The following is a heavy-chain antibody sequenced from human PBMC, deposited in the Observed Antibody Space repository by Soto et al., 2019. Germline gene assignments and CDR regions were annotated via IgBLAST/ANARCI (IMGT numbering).Heavy chain of an antibody. Sequence: QVHLQGSGPGLVQPSQTLSLTCIVSGESISSGCYYWSWIRYHQGQGLEWIGYIYDSESAYYNPSRKRRGTIPMDTSTNHCALRLISVTAADTAGYYWTRASSSATASDDWGQGPLATVAS. CDR2: IYDSESA. D-gene: IGHD6-25*01. CDR1: GESISSGCYY. V-gene: IGHV4-31*03. J-gene: IGHJ4*02. CDR3: TRASSSATASDD.